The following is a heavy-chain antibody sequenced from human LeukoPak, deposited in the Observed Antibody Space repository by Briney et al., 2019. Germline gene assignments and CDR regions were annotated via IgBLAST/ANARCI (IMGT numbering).Heavy chain of an antibody. CDR3: ARAVTRYYFDY. CDR2: ISGSGGST. Sequence: GGSLRLSCAASGFTFSSYAMSWVRQAPGKGLEWVSAISGSGGSTYYADSVKGRFTISRDNAKNSLYLQMNSLRAEDTAVYYCARAVTRYYFDYWGQGSLVTVSS. CDR1: GFTFSSYA. D-gene: IGHD4-11*01. V-gene: IGHV3-23*01. J-gene: IGHJ4*02.